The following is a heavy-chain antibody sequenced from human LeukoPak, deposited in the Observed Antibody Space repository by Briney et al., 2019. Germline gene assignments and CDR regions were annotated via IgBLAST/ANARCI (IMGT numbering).Heavy chain of an antibody. Sequence: GGSLRLSCAASGFTFSSYGMSWVRQAPGKGLEWVSAISGSGGSTYYADSVKGRFTISRDNAKNTLYLQMNSLRAEDTAVYYCARDEGDFDYWGQGTLVTVSS. J-gene: IGHJ4*02. CDR1: GFTFSSYG. CDR2: ISGSGGST. V-gene: IGHV3-23*01. CDR3: ARDEGDFDY.